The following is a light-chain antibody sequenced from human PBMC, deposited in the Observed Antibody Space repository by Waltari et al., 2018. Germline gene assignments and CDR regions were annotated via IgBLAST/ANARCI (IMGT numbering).Light chain of an antibody. CDR3: SSYAGSNTL. CDR1: SSDIGDYKY. J-gene: IGLJ2*01. Sequence: QAALTQPRSVSGSPGQSVTISCTGTSSDIGDYKYVSWYQHHPGTAPKLMIYEVSKRPSGVSYRFSGSKSGNTASLTISGLQAEDEADYYCSSYAGSNTLFGGGTRLTVL. V-gene: IGLV2-11*01. CDR2: EVS.